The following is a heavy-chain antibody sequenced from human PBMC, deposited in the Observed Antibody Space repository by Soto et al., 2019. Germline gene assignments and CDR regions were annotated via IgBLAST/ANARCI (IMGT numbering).Heavy chain of an antibody. CDR1: GGSISSGGYY. Sequence: QVQLQESGPGLVKPSQTLSLTCTVSGGSISSGGYYWSWIRQHPGKGLEWIGYIYYSGSTYYNPYPPSRVTRSVDTSKNQFSLKLSSVTAADTAVYYCARKATVTTCFDYWGQGTLVTVSS. CDR3: ARKATVTTCFDY. J-gene: IGHJ4*02. D-gene: IGHD4-17*01. V-gene: IGHV4-31*03. CDR2: IYYSGST.